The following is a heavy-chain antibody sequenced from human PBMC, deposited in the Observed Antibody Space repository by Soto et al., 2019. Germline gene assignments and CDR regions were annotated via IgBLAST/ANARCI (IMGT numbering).Heavy chain of an antibody. Sequence: ASVKVSCKASGYTFTSYAMHWVRQAPGQRLEWMGWINAGNGNTKYSQKFQGRVTITRDTSASTAYMELSSLRSEDTAVYYCARTYSNYLYYYYYYGTDVWGQGTTVTVSS. J-gene: IGHJ6*02. CDR3: ARTYSNYLYYYYYYGTDV. D-gene: IGHD4-4*01. CDR1: GYTFTSYA. CDR2: INAGNGNT. V-gene: IGHV1-3*01.